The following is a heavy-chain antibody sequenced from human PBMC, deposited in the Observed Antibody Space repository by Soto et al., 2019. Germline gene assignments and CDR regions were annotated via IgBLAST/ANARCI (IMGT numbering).Heavy chain of an antibody. J-gene: IGHJ6*02. D-gene: IGHD2-2*02. CDR2: ISAYNGNT. CDR3: ARYCSSTSCYTPLYYHYGMDV. Sequence: ASVKVSCKASGYTFTSYGISWVRQAPGQGLEWMGWISAYNGNTKYAQKLQGRVTMTTDTSTSTAYMELRSLRSDDTAVYYCARYCSSTSCYTPLYYHYGMDVWGQGTXVTVSS. V-gene: IGHV1-18*01. CDR1: GYTFTSYG.